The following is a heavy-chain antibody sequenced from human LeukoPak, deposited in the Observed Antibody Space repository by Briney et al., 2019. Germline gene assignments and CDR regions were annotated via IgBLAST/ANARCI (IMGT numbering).Heavy chain of an antibody. CDR1: GFTLSRNG. V-gene: IGHV3-33*01. Sequence: PGGSLRLSCAASGFTLSRNGMHWVRQAPRKGLEWVAVILPDGSDKYYADSVTGRLTISKNTLYLQMNSLRVDDTAVYYCARNARDSVFDLWGQGTMVTVSS. J-gene: IGHJ3*01. CDR3: ARNARDSVFDL. CDR2: ILPDGSDK.